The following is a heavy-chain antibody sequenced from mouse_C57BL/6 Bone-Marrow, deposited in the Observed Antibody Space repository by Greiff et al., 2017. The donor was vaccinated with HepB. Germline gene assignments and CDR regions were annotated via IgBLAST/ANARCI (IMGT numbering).Heavy chain of an antibody. V-gene: IGHV5-2*01. J-gene: IGHJ3*01. CDR2: ITSDGGST. Sequence: DVHLVESGGGLVQPGESLKLSCESNEYEFPSHDMSWVRKTPEKRLELVAAITSDGGSTYYPDTMERRFIISRDNTKKTLYLKMSSLRSEDTALYYCARHEGYSRFAYWGQGTLVTVSA. D-gene: IGHD2-3*01. CDR1: EYEFPSHD. CDR3: ARHEGYSRFAY.